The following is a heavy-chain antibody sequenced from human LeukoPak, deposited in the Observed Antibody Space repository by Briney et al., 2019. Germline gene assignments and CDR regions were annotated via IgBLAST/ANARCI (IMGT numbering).Heavy chain of an antibody. CDR2: VDTHSGGT. J-gene: IGHJ3*02. D-gene: IGHD3-22*01. CDR1: GYTFTDYY. CDR3: AREYYDSSGRKHAFDI. Sequence: PRASVKVSCRASGYTFTDYYVSWVRQAPGHGLEWMGWVDTHSGGTKYAQKFQGRVTMTRDTSISAAYMELSRQRPDDTAVYYCAREYYDSSGRKHAFDIWGQGTMVTVSS. V-gene: IGHV1-2*02.